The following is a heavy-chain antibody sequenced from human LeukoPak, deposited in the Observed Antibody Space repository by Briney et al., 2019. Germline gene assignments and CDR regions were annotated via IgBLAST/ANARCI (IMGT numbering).Heavy chain of an antibody. D-gene: IGHD3-10*01. Sequence: PGGSLRLSCAASGFTFSVYYMSWIRQAPGRGLEWVSYIISRGSLIHYADSVKGRFTISRDNAKNSLYLQMNRLRAEDTAVYYCARAQYYYGSGSYDYFDYWGQGTLVTVSS. CDR3: ARAQYYYGSGSYDYFDY. V-gene: IGHV3-11*04. J-gene: IGHJ4*02. CDR1: GFTFSVYY. CDR2: IISRGSLI.